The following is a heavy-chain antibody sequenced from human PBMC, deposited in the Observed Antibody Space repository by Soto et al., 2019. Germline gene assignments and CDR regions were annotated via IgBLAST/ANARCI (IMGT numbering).Heavy chain of an antibody. Sequence: GGSLRLSCVASGFTFGSYAMSWVRRAPGKGLEWVSTINDNGDLRYYADSVRGRFTISRDNSKNTLYLQLNNLRAEDTARYHCAKAFGDWYPFEKWGLGALVTVSS. V-gene: IGHV3-23*01. D-gene: IGHD2-21*02. CDR1: GFTFGSYA. CDR3: AKAFGDWYPFEK. CDR2: INDNGDLR. J-gene: IGHJ4*02.